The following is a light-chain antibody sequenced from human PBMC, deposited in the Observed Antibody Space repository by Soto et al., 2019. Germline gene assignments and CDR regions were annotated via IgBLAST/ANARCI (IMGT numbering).Light chain of an antibody. Sequence: DIQMTQSPSTLSASVGDRVTITCRASQSINRWLAWYQQKPGKAPKLLIYKASTLESGVPSRFSGGGIGTEFSLSISSLQPDDFATYYCQHYNSYSEAFGQGTKVDIK. CDR2: KAS. CDR1: QSINRW. J-gene: IGKJ1*01. V-gene: IGKV1-5*03. CDR3: QHYNSYSEA.